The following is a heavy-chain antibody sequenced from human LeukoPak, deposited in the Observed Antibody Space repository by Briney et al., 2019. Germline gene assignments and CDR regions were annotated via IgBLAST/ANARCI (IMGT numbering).Heavy chain of an antibody. D-gene: IGHD2-15*01. J-gene: IGHJ4*02. CDR3: AKAPVTSCRGAFCYPFDY. CDR2: MSSSDDGR. V-gene: IGHV3-23*01. CDR1: GFSFRSYA. Sequence: GGSLRLSCATSGFSFRSYAMSWVRQAPGKGLERVSAMSSSDDGRYYAASVRGRFTISRDTSRSTLYLQMNSLRAEDAAVYYCAKAPVTSCRGAFCYPFDYWGQGTLVTVSS.